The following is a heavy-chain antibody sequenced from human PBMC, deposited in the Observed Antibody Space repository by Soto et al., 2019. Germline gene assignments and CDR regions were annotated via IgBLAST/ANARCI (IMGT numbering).Heavy chain of an antibody. CDR1: GGSISSSDYW. V-gene: IGHV4-39*01. Sequence: QLQLQESGPGLVKPAETLSLTCTVSGGSISSSDYWWGWIRQPPGKGLEWIGSIYYTGSTYYNPSLKSRALISVDTSKNQFSLRLSSVTAADTAVYYCARQIGRGSWSLDHWGQGTLVTVSS. J-gene: IGHJ4*02. CDR3: ARQIGRGSWSLDH. CDR2: IYYTGST. D-gene: IGHD6-13*01.